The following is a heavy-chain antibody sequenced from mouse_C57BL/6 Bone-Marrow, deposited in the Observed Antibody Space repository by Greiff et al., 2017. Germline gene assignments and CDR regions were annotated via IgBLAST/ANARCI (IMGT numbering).Heavy chain of an antibody. CDR3: ARTPHYYGSLYYAMDY. D-gene: IGHD1-1*01. V-gene: IGHV1-53*01. Sequence: QVQLQQSGTELVKPGASVKLSCKASGYTFTSYWMHWVKQRPGQGLEWIGNINPSNGGTNYNEKFKSKATLTVDKSSSTAYMQLSSLTSEDSAVYYCARTPHYYGSLYYAMDYWGQGTSVTVSS. J-gene: IGHJ4*01. CDR2: INPSNGGT. CDR1: GYTFTSYW.